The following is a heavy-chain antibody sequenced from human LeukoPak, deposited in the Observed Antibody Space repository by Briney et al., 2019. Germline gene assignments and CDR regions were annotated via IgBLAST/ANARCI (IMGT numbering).Heavy chain of an antibody. D-gene: IGHD6-13*01. V-gene: IGHV3-64*01. CDR3: ARGAQLTDY. Sequence: GGSLRLSCAASGFTMHTYGMHWVRQAPGKGLEYVSGIGPDGGIIYYVNSVRGRFTISRDNSKYMVYLQVVSLTTDDMAVYYCARGAQLTDYWGQGTMVTVSS. CDR2: IGPDGGII. CDR1: GFTMHTYG. J-gene: IGHJ4*02.